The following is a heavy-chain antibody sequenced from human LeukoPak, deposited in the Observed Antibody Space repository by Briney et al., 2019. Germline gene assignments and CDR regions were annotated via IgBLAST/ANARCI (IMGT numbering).Heavy chain of an antibody. CDR1: GFRFSNYW. CDR3: ARIGYRSSSFDY. J-gene: IGHJ4*02. V-gene: IGHV3-7*01. Sequence: GGSLRLSCAASGFRFSNYWMRWARQAPGKGLVWVAKIKQDGSEIDYVDSMKGRFTISRDNAKNSVYLQLSSLRAEDTAVYYCARIGYRSSSFDYWGQGTLVTVSS. CDR2: IKQDGSEI. D-gene: IGHD6-13*01.